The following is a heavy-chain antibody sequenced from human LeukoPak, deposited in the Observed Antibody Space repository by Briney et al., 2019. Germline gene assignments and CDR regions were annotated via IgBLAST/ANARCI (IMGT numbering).Heavy chain of an antibody. Sequence: GGSLRLSCAASGFTFSSYAMSWVRQARGKGLEWVSAISGSDDITYYADSVKGRFTISRDNSKNTLHLQMNSLTAEDTAVYYCAKTRGGTFGYHSFDYWVQGTLVTVSS. CDR1: GFTFSSYA. V-gene: IGHV3-23*01. J-gene: IGHJ4*02. D-gene: IGHD3-22*01. CDR2: ISGSDDIT. CDR3: AKTRGGTFGYHSFDY.